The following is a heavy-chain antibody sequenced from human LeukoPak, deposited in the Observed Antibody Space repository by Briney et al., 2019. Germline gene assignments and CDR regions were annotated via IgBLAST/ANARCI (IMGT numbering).Heavy chain of an antibody. J-gene: IGHJ4*02. CDR2: LLDERRNN. D-gene: IGHD6-19*01. CDR1: GYTFTGYY. Sequence: SCKASGYTFTGYYMHWVRQAPGKGLEWVAVLLDERRNNYANSVKGRFTISRDISKDTLYLQMDSLRAEDTAVYYCARDLSAAFDFWGQGILVTVSS. CDR3: ARDLSAAFDF. V-gene: IGHV3-33*01.